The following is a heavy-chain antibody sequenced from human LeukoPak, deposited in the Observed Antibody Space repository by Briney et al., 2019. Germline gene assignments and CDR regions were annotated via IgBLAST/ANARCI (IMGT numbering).Heavy chain of an antibody. CDR3: ASLVGGYYPPVEAFDV. J-gene: IGHJ3*01. D-gene: IGHD3-3*01. V-gene: IGHV3-74*01. Sequence: GGSLRLSCAASGFSFRSCWMHWVRQAPGKELVWVSRINGDGSTTNYADSVRGRFTISRDNAKNTLYLQMNSLRADDSAVYFCASLVGGYYPPVEAFDVWGQGTMVTVSS. CDR2: INGDGSTT. CDR1: GFSFRSCW.